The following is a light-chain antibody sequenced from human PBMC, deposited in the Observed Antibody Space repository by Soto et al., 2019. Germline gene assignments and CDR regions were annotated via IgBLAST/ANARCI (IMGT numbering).Light chain of an antibody. V-gene: IGKV3-11*01. CDR3: HQRRQWPLT. CDR2: DTS. CDR1: QSVSSS. Sequence: EIELTQSPATLSLSPGERATLSCRASQSVSSSLAWYQQKHGQAPRLLISDTSNRATGIPARFSGSGSGTDFTLTISSLESEDFAVYYCHQRRQWPLTFGGGTKVDNK. J-gene: IGKJ4*01.